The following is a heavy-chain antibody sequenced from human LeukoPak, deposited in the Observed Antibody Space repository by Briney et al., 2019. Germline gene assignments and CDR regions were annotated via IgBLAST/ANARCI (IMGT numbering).Heavy chain of an antibody. V-gene: IGHV3-23*01. CDR1: GFTFRSYA. CDR3: AKGPVVTAHTRRNWFDP. J-gene: IGHJ5*02. CDR2: ISGSGGST. D-gene: IGHD2-21*02. Sequence: GGSLRLSCAASGFTFRSYAMSWGGRAPGKGREWFSAISGSGGSTYYADSVKGRFTISRDNSKNTLYLQMNSLRAEDTAVYYCAKGPVVTAHTRRNWFDPWGQGTLVTVSS.